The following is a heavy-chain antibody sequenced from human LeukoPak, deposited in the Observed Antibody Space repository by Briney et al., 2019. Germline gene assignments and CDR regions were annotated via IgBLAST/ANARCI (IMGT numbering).Heavy chain of an antibody. V-gene: IGHV1-3*01. CDR1: GYTFTNYA. J-gene: IGHJ4*02. D-gene: IGHD1-26*01. CDR3: ARDSGSGNNDY. Sequence: ASVKVSCKASGYTFTNYAIHWVRQAPGQMLEWMGWISAGNSNTKYSQNFQGRVTFISNTSATTAFMELSSLRSEDAAVYYCARDSGSGNNDYWGQGTLVTVSS. CDR2: ISAGNSNT.